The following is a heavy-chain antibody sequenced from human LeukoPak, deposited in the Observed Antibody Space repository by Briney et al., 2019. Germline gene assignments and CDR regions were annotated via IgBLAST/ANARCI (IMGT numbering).Heavy chain of an antibody. CDR1: GGSISSSSSY. D-gene: IGHD3-9*01. Sequence: PSETLSFTCTVSGGSISSSSSYWGWIRQPPGKGLEWIGSIYYSGSAYYNPSLKSRVTISVDTSKNQFSLKLSSVTAADTAVYYCARFGRRPRYFGWPNTNWFDPWGQGTLVTVSS. CDR2: IYYSGSA. V-gene: IGHV4-39*01. CDR3: ARFGRRPRYFGWPNTNWFDP. J-gene: IGHJ5*02.